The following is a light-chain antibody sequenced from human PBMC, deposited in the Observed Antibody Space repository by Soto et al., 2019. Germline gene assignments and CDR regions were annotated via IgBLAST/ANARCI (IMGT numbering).Light chain of an antibody. CDR2: DAS. CDR3: QQYNSHSRT. V-gene: IGKV1-5*01. J-gene: IGKJ1*01. CDR1: QTFSGT. Sequence: DIQMTQSPSTLSASVGDRVTITCRASQTFSGTLAWYQQKPEKAPRLLIYDASNLQSGVPSRFSGSRSGTEFTLTLSSLQPDDFATYYCQQYNSHSRTFGQGTKVDIK.